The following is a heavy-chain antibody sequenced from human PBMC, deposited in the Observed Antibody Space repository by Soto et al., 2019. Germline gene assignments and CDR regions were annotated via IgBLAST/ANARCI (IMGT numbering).Heavy chain of an antibody. CDR1: GFTFNNYG. Sequence: PGGSLRLSCVASGFTFNNYGMTWVRQAPGKGLEWVSGTTVSGGETYYADSVKGRFTISRDNSKSTLLLQMNSLRAEDTAVYYCGKGGTGDVGDQWGQGTLVTVSS. V-gene: IGHV3-23*01. J-gene: IGHJ4*02. CDR3: GKGGTGDVGDQ. D-gene: IGHD3-16*01. CDR2: TTVSGGET.